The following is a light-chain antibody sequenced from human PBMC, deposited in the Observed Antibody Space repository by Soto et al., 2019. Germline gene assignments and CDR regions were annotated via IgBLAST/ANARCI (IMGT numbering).Light chain of an antibody. CDR1: SSDVGNYNY. Sequence: QSALAQPPSVSGSPGQSVTISCTGTSSDVGNYNYVSWYQQPPGTAPKLMIYEVSNRPSGVPDRFSGSKSGNTASLMISGLQAEDEADYYCYSYTSSSTYVFGTGTKVTVL. CDR2: EVS. CDR3: YSYTSSSTYV. V-gene: IGLV2-18*02. J-gene: IGLJ1*01.